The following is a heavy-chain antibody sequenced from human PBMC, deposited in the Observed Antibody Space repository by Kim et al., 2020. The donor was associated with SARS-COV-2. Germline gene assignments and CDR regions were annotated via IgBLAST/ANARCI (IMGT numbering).Heavy chain of an antibody. CDR2: GSKK. CDR3: ARAKSFDI. J-gene: IGHJ3*02. V-gene: IGHV3-30*14. Sequence: GSKKHYADPGEGRSTIARDNSKNTLSLQMNSLRAEDTAVYYCARAKSFDIWGQGTMVTVSS.